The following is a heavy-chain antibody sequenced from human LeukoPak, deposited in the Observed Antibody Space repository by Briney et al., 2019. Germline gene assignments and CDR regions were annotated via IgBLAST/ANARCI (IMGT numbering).Heavy chain of an antibody. J-gene: IGHJ4*02. CDR2: IYYSGTT. D-gene: IGHD4-17*01. Sequence: SETLSLTCTVSGVSISNYYWNWIGQPPGKGLEWIGYIYYSGTTNYNPSLKSRVSMSVDTSKNQFSLKLSSVTAADAAVYYCARRVRSGDYRLDYWGQGTLVTVSS. CDR1: GVSISNYY. V-gene: IGHV4-59*01. CDR3: ARRVRSGDYRLDY.